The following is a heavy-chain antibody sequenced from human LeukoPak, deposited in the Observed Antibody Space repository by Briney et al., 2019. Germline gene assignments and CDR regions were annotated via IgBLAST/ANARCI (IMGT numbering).Heavy chain of an antibody. D-gene: IGHD2-2*02. CDR3: ARGGIVVVPAAILIELNWFDP. J-gene: IGHJ5*02. CDR1: GFTFSSYS. Sequence: GGSLRLSCAASGFTFSSYSMNWVRQAPGKGLEWVSSISSSSSYIYYADSVKGRFTISRDNAKNSLYLQMNSLRAEDTAVYYCARGGIVVVPAAILIELNWFDPWGQGTLVTVSS. V-gene: IGHV3-21*01. CDR2: ISSSSSYI.